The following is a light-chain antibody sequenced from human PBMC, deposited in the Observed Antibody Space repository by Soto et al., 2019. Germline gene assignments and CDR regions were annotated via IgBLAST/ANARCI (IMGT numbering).Light chain of an antibody. CDR2: GNN. CDR1: SSNIGAGYD. Sequence: QLVLTQPPSVSGAPGQRVTISCTGSSSNIGAGYDVHWYQQLPGTAPKLLIYGNNNRPSGVPDRFSGSKSGTSASLAITGLQAEDETYYYCQSYDSSLSGVVFGGGTKLTVL. CDR3: QSYDSSLSGVV. V-gene: IGLV1-40*01. J-gene: IGLJ2*01.